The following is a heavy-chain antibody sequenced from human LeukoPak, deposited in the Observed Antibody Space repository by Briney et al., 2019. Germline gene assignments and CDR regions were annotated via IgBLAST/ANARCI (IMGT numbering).Heavy chain of an antibody. CDR2: ISGSGGST. CDR1: GFTFSSYA. Sequence: GGSLRLSCAASGFTFSSYAMSWVRQAPGKGLEWVSAISGSGGSTYYADSVKGRFTISRDNSKNTLYLQMNSLRAEDTAVYYCANESWDSSGYYYRGLGFDYWGQGTLVTVSS. D-gene: IGHD3-22*01. V-gene: IGHV3-23*01. J-gene: IGHJ4*02. CDR3: ANESWDSSGYYYRGLGFDY.